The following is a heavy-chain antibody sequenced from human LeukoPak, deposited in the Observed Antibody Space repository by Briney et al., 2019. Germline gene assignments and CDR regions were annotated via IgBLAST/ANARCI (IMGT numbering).Heavy chain of an antibody. J-gene: IGHJ3*02. Sequence: ASVKVSCKASGYTFTSYDINWVRQAPGQGLEWMGWISAYNGNTNYAQKLQGRVTMTTDTSTSTAYMELRSLRSDDTAVYYCARAERWLQVDAFDIWGQGTMVTVSS. V-gene: IGHV1-18*01. CDR1: GYTFTSYD. CDR3: ARAERWLQVDAFDI. D-gene: IGHD5-24*01. CDR2: ISAYNGNT.